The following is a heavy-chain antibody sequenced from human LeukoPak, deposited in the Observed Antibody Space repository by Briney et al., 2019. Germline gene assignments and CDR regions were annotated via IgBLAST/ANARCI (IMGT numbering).Heavy chain of an antibody. CDR1: EFTVDGNH. V-gene: IGHV3-66*01. CDR2: IYNDGGT. CDR3: ASFSGNSLTRM. J-gene: IGHJ3*01. Sequence: GGSLRLSCAVSEFTVDGNHMSWVRQAPGKGLEWVSVIYNDGGTYYADSVRDRFTISRDNSKNTLDLQLNRLRVEDTAVYYCASFSGNSLTRMWGQGAMVIVSS. D-gene: IGHD1-26*01.